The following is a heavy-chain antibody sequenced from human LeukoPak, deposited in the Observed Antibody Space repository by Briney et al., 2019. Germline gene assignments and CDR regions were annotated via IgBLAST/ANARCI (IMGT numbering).Heavy chain of an antibody. D-gene: IGHD2-2*01. CDR2: ISGYNGNT. CDR1: GYTFASYG. J-gene: IGHJ5*02. Sequence: ASVKVSCKASGYTFASYGISWVRQAPGQGLEWMGWISGYNGNTNYAQKLQGRVTMTTDTSTSTAYMELSSLRSEDTAVYYCARGGVPAAITTWFDPWGQGTLVTVSS. V-gene: IGHV1-18*01. CDR3: ARGGVPAAITTWFDP.